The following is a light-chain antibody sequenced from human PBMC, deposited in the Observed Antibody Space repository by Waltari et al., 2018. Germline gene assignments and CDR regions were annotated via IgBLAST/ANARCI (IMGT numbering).Light chain of an antibody. CDR3: QSADSSGSYGV. J-gene: IGLJ3*02. Sequence: QQRPGQATVLVMDRYIVRPAGIPERFSVSTAGTKVTLTISAVQAEGEADYYCQSADSSGSYGVFGGGTKLTVL. CDR2: RYI. V-gene: IGLV3-25*03.